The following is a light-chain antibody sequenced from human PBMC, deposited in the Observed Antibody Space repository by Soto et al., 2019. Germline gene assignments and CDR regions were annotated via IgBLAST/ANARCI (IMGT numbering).Light chain of an antibody. CDR1: QSVRSSF. CDR3: QQYGSSPWT. CDR2: GAS. V-gene: IGKV3-20*01. Sequence: EIVLTQSPGTLSLSPGERATLSCRASQSVRSSFLAWYQQKPGQAPRRLIYGASIRATGIPDRFSGRGSGTAVTLNISRVEPEDFGGYYCQQYGSSPWTFGRGTEEEIK. J-gene: IGKJ1*01.